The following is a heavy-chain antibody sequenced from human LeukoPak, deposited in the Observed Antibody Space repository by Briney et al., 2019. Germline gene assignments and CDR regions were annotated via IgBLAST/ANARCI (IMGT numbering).Heavy chain of an antibody. V-gene: IGHV1-2*06. CDR3: ARDLIGGRPFDY. CDR2: INPNSGGT. D-gene: IGHD2-15*01. CDR1: GYTFTGYY. Sequence: GASVKVSCKASGYTFTGYYMHWVRQAPGQGLEWMGRINPNSGGTNYAQKFQGRVTMTRDTSISTAYMELSRLRSDDTAVYYCARDLIGGRPFDYWGQGTLVTVSS. J-gene: IGHJ4*02.